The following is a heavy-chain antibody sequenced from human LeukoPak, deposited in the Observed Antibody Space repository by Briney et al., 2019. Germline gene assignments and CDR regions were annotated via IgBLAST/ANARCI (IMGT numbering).Heavy chain of an antibody. CDR2: IYSGGRT. CDR3: ARESEGYYDSSAYED. CDR1: GFTVRSYY. J-gene: IGHJ4*02. V-gene: IGHV3-53*01. Sequence: PGGSLRLSWAASGFTVRSYYMSWVRQAPGKGLEWVSVIYSGGRTYYADSVKGRFTISRDNSKNTLYLQMNSLRVEDTAVYYCARESEGYYDSSAYEDWGQGTLVTVSS. D-gene: IGHD3-22*01.